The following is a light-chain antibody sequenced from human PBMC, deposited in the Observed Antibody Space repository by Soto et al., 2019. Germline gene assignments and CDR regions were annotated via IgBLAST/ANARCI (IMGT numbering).Light chain of an antibody. V-gene: IGKV1-5*03. J-gene: IGKJ1*01. CDR2: KAS. CDR3: QQYNTYSWT. Sequence: DIQMTQSPSTLSASVGDRVAITCRASQSISTWLAWYQQKPGKGPTLLIYKASRLESGVPSRFSGSGSGTEFALTISSLQPADFATYYCQQYNTYSWTFGQGTTVDIK. CDR1: QSISTW.